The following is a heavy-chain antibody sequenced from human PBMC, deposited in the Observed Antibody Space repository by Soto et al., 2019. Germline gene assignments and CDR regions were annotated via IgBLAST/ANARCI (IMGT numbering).Heavy chain of an antibody. D-gene: IGHD5-12*01. CDR3: AKLGRGYDYFDY. CDR1: GFTFSSYA. Sequence: EVQLLESGGGLVQPGGSLRLSCAASGFTFSSYAMSWVRQAPGKGLEWVSAISGSGGSTYYADSVKGRFTISRDNSKNTLYLRMNSLRAEDTAVYYCAKLGRGYDYFDYWGQGTLVTVSS. J-gene: IGHJ4*02. CDR2: ISGSGGST. V-gene: IGHV3-23*01.